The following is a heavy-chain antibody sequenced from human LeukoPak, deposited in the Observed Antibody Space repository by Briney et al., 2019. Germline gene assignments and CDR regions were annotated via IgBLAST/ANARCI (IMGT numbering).Heavy chain of an antibody. Sequence: GGSLRLSCTASGFTFSSYWMNWVRQAPGKGLEWVANIKQDGSEKYYVDSVKGRFTISRDNAKKSLYLQMNSLRAEDTAVYYCVRGTEMANLDYWGQGTLVTVSS. CDR3: VRGTEMANLDY. D-gene: IGHD5-24*01. V-gene: IGHV3-7*04. CDR2: IKQDGSEK. CDR1: GFTFSSYW. J-gene: IGHJ4*02.